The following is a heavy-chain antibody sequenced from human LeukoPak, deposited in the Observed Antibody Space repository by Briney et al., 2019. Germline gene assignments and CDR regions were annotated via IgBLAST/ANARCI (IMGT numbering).Heavy chain of an antibody. CDR3: ASSPLLWFGEFKNWFDP. J-gene: IGHJ5*02. D-gene: IGHD3-10*01. V-gene: IGHV1-2*06. Sequence: GASVKVSCKASGYTFTGYYMHWVRQAPGQGLEWMGRINPNSGGTNYAQKFQGRVTMTRETSISTAYMELSRLRSDDTAVYYCASSPLLWFGEFKNWFDPWGQGTLVTVSS. CDR2: INPNSGGT. CDR1: GYTFTGYY.